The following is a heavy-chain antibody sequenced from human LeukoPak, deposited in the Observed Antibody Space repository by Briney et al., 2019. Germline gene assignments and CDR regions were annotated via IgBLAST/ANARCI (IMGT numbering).Heavy chain of an antibody. CDR3: ARDSYGDANFDT. Sequence: HPGGSLRLSCAASGFIVNTNYMSWVRQAPGRGLEWVSFIYADCNTYYADSVKGRFTISRDIAKNAVFLQMNSLRAEDTAVYYCARDSYGDANFDTWGQGTLVTVSS. V-gene: IGHV3-53*01. J-gene: IGHJ4*02. CDR2: IYADCNT. D-gene: IGHD4-17*01. CDR1: GFIVNTNY.